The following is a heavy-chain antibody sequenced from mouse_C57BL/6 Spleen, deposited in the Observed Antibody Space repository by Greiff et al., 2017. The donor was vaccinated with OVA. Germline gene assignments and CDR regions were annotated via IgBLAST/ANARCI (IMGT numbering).Heavy chain of an antibody. CDR1: GYTFTSYW. V-gene: IGHV1-50*01. D-gene: IGHD1-1*01. CDR3: ARRDYGSSLYYFDY. Sequence: QVQLQQPGAELVKPGASVKLSCKASGYTFTSYWMQWVNQRPGQGLEWIGEIDPSDSYTNYNQKFKGKATLTVDTSSSTAYMQLSSLTSEDSAVYYCARRDYGSSLYYFDYWGQGTTLTVSS. J-gene: IGHJ2*01. CDR2: IDPSDSYT.